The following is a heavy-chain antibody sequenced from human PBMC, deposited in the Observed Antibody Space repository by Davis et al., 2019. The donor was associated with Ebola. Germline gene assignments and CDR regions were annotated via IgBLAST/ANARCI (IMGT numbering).Heavy chain of an antibody. CDR3: ARGVGSYYGVNY. Sequence: GGSLRLSCAASGFTFSSYGMHWVRQAPGKGLEWVAVIWYDGSNKYYADSVKGRFTISRDNSKNTLYLQMNSLRAEDTAVYYCARGVGSYYGVNYWGQGTLVTVSS. CDR1: GFTFSSYG. V-gene: IGHV3-33*01. CDR2: IWYDGSNK. D-gene: IGHD1-26*01. J-gene: IGHJ4*02.